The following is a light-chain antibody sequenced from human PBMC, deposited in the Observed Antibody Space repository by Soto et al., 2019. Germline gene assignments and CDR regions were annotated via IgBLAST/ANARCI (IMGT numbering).Light chain of an antibody. Sequence: QSALTQPASVSGSPGQSITISCTGTSSDVGSYNLVSWYQQHPGKAPKLMIYEGSKRPSGVSNRFSGSESGNTASLTISGLQAEDEADYYCCLYAGSSTYVIFGGGTKVTVL. CDR1: SSDVGSYNL. J-gene: IGLJ2*01. CDR3: CLYAGSSTYVI. V-gene: IGLV2-23*01. CDR2: EGS.